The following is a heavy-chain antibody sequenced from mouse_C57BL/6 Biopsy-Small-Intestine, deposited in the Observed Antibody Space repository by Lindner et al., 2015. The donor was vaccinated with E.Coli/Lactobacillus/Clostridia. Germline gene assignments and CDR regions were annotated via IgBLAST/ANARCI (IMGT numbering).Heavy chain of an antibody. CDR3: ARIGTEGFDY. D-gene: IGHD4-1*01. CDR1: GYSFTDYN. J-gene: IGHJ2*01. Sequence: VQLQESGPELVKPGASVKISCKASGYSFTDYNVNWVKQSNGKSLEWIGIINPNYGSTTYNQKFKGKATLTVDQSSSTAYMQLNSLTSEDSAVYYCARIGTEGFDYWGQGTTLTVSS. V-gene: IGHV1-39*01. CDR2: INPNYGST.